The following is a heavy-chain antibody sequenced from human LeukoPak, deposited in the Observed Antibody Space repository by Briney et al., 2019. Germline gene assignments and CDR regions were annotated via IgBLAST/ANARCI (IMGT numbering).Heavy chain of an antibody. J-gene: IGHJ4*02. CDR2: IDYTGTT. D-gene: IGHD3-3*01. CDR3: ARQNDFMVVPVD. CDR1: GGSIGTYY. V-gene: IGHV4-59*08. Sequence: KPSETLSLTCIVSGGSIGTYYWTWIRQPPGKGLEWIGYIDYTGTTKCNPSLKSRATISVDMLKNQFSLNLTSVSAADTAVYYCARQNDFMVVPVDWGQGTLVTVSS.